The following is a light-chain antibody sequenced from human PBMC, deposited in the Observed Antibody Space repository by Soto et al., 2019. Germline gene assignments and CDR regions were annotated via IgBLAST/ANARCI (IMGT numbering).Light chain of an antibody. V-gene: IGLV2-14*01. Sequence: QSVLSQPASVSGSPGQSIPISCTGTSSDIGRYNYVSWYQQHPGMAPQLLIYEVSDRPSGVSNRFSGSKSGNTASLTISGLQAEDEADYFCTSYTTTSAVIFGGGTQVTVL. J-gene: IGLJ2*01. CDR1: SSDIGRYNY. CDR3: TSYTTTSAVI. CDR2: EVS.